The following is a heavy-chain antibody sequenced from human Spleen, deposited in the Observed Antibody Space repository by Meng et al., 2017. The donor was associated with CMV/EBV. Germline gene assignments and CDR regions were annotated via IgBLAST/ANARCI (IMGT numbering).Heavy chain of an antibody. Sequence: SETLSLTCAVYGGSFSGYYWSWIRQPPGKGLEWIGEINHSGSTNYNPSLKSRVTISVDTSKNQFSLKLSSVTAADTAVYYCAREEFLEKDAFDIWGQGTMVTVSS. V-gene: IGHV4-34*01. CDR3: AREEFLEKDAFDI. D-gene: IGHD3-3*01. CDR2: INHSGST. CDR1: GGSFSGYY. J-gene: IGHJ3*02.